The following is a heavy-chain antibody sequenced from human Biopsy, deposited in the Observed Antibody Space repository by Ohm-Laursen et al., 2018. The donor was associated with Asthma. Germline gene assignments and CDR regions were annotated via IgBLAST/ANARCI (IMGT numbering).Heavy chain of an antibody. J-gene: IGHJ4*02. CDR1: GFTFSSYS. D-gene: IGHD2-21*01. V-gene: IGHV3-48*01. CDR3: AKATLGDIGKDY. CDR2: ISSSSSTI. Sequence: SLRLSCTASGFTFSSYSMNWVRQAPGKGLEWVSYISSSSSTIYYADSVKGRFTISRDNAKSSLYLQMNSLRVEDTALYYCAKATLGDIGKDYWGQGTLVTVSS.